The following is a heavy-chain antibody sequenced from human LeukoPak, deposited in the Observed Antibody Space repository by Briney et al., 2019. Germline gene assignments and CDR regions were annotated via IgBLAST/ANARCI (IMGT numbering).Heavy chain of an antibody. CDR2: ISYDGSNT. V-gene: IGHV3-30-3*01. D-gene: IGHD1-1*01. Sequence: GRSLRLSCAASGFTFSSYTMHWVRQAPGKGLEWVAVISYDGSNTYYADSVKGRFTISRDNSKNTLYLQMNSLRADDTAVYYCAREPAANSDFGYWGQGTLVIVSS. J-gene: IGHJ4*02. CDR3: AREPAANSDFGY. CDR1: GFTFSSYT.